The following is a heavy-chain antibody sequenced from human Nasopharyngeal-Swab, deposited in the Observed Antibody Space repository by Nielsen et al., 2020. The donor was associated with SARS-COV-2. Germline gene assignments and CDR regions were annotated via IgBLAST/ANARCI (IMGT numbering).Heavy chain of an antibody. J-gene: IGHJ6*02. CDR1: GGSFSGFY. Sequence: SETLSLTCAVYGGSFSGFYWNWIRQPPGRGREGIREINHNERTNYNPSLKSRIAMLVDTSNNQVSLKVSSVSAGDTAVYYCARAGRVGDAYTGLDVWGQGTTVTVSS. CDR3: ARAGRVGDAYTGLDV. CDR2: INHNERT. V-gene: IGHV4-34*01. D-gene: IGHD5-24*01.